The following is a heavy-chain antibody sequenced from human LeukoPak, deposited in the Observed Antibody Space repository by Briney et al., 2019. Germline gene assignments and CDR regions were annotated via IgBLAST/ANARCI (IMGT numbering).Heavy chain of an antibody. Sequence: SETLSLTCTVSGGSISSYYWSWIRQPAGKGLEWIGRIYTSGSTNYNPPLKSRVTMSVDTSKNQFSLKLSSVTAADTAVYYCARVGENYYDSSGYYYVGGGAFDIWGQGTMVTVSS. CDR2: IYTSGST. D-gene: IGHD3-22*01. CDR1: GGSISSYY. J-gene: IGHJ3*02. V-gene: IGHV4-4*07. CDR3: ARVGENYYDSSGYYYVGGGAFDI.